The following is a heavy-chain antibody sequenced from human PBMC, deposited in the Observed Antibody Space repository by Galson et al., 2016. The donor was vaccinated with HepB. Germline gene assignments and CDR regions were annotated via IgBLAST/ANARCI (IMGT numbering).Heavy chain of an antibody. CDR2: IYYSGST. CDR3: ARHPYSNYGSSGYYRGDAFDI. D-gene: IGHD3-22*01. CDR1: GGSISSSDYY. Sequence: ETLSLTCTVSGGSISSSDYYWGWIRQSPGKALEWFGSIYYSGSTYYNPSLKSRVTISLDKSKNHFSLKLSSVTAADTALYFCARHPYSNYGSSGYYRGDAFDIWGQGTMVTVSS. J-gene: IGHJ3*02. V-gene: IGHV4-39*01.